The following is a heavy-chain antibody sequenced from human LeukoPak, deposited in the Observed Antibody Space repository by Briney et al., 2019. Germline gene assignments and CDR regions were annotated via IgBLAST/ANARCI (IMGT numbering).Heavy chain of an antibody. CDR2: IYYGVST. CDR1: GGSISSYY. CDR3: ARLLADSWFDP. V-gene: IGHV4-59*08. D-gene: IGHD6-13*01. Sequence: SETLSLTCTVSGGSISSYYWSWIRQPPGKGLEWIGYIYYGVSTNYNPSLKSRVTISLDTSKKQISLKVRSVTAADTAIYYCARLLADSWFDPWGQGTLVT. J-gene: IGHJ5*02.